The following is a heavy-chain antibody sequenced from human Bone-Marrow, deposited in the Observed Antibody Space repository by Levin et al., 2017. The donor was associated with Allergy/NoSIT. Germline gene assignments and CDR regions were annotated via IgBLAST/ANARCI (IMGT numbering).Heavy chain of an antibody. V-gene: IGHV3-23*01. Sequence: LSFSSSFFPFLPSFLNWVRQVPGKGLEWVSGISAGGGSAYYGDPVKGRFTISRSPSKNTVYLQMNSLRAEDTATYYCAKDREVTTISSGFDYWGQGNLVTVSS. CDR3: AKDREVTTISSGFDY. CDR1: FFPFLPSF. D-gene: IGHD5-12*01. J-gene: IGHJ4*02. CDR2: ISAGGGSA.